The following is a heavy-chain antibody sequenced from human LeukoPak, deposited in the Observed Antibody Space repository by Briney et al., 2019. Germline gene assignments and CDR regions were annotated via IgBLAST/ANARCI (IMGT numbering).Heavy chain of an antibody. D-gene: IGHD5-18*01. CDR3: AATTVDTAMTIDY. CDR1: GGSIRSYH. J-gene: IGHJ4*02. Sequence: SETLSLTCAVSGGSIRSYHWSWIRQPPGKGLEWIGHISTSGSADYNPSLKSRVTISVDTSKHQFSLKLSSVTAADTAVYYCAATTVDTAMTIDYWGQGTLVTVSS. CDR2: ISTSGSA. V-gene: IGHV4-4*09.